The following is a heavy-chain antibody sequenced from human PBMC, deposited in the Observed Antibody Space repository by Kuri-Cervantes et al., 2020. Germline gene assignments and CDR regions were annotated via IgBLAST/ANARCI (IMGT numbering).Heavy chain of an antibody. CDR3: AAGCIAARYYYYYMDV. J-gene: IGHJ6*03. CDR2: IYYSGST. V-gene: IGHV4-59*13. CDR1: GGSISSYY. D-gene: IGHD6-6*01. Sequence: GSLRLSCTVSGGSISSYYWSWIRQPPGKGLEWIGYIYYSGSTNYNPSLKSRVTISVDTSKNQFSLKLSSVTAADTAVYYCAAGCIAARYYYYYMDVWGKGTTVTVSS.